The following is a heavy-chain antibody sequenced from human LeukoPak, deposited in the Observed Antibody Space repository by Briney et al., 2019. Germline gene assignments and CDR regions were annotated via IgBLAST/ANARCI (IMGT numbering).Heavy chain of an antibody. CDR3: ARHSAVACNSINCLTFGNYFDY. Sequence: SETLSLTCAVSGYSISSAYYWGWIRQPPGKGLEWIGSIYHSGNTYYNAPLKSRVTISLDTSKSQFSLRLTSVTAADTAVYYCARHSAVACNSINCLTFGNYFDYWGQGTLVTVSS. V-gene: IGHV4-38-2*01. CDR1: GYSISSAYY. D-gene: IGHD3-16*01. J-gene: IGHJ4*02. CDR2: IYHSGNT.